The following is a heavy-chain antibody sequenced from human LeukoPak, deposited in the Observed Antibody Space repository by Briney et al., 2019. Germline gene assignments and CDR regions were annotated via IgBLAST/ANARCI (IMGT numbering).Heavy chain of an antibody. D-gene: IGHD5/OR15-5a*01. V-gene: IGHV3-23*01. CDR1: GFTFSYHA. Sequence: GGSLRLSCAASGFTFSYHAMSWVRQAPGKGLEWVSAISGSGGSTHYADSVKGRFTISRDSSTSTLYLQMNSLRAEDTAVYYCAVSRAFDYWGQGTLVTVSS. CDR2: ISGSGGST. CDR3: AVSRAFDY. J-gene: IGHJ4*02.